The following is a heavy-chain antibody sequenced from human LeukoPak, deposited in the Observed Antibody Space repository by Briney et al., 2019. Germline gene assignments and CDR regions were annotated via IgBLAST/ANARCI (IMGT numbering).Heavy chain of an antibody. CDR3: ARRSYYDLDYFDY. CDR1: GFTFSSYA. J-gene: IGHJ4*02. D-gene: IGHD1-26*01. V-gene: IGHV3-23*01. CDR2: ITTSGGST. Sequence: GGSPRLSCAASGFTFSSYAMSWVRQAPGKGLEWVSTITTSGGSTYYADSVKGRFTISRDNSKNTLYLQMNSLRAEDTAVYYCARRSYYDLDYFDYWGQGTLVTVSS.